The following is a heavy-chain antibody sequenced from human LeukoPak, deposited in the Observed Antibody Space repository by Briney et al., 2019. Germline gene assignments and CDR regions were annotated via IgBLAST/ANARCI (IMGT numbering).Heavy chain of an antibody. D-gene: IGHD6-13*01. CDR3: ARERALAALDY. V-gene: IGHV1-18*04. CDR1: GYTFTKDV. Sequence: ASVKVSCKASGYTFTKDVIIWVRQAPGQGLEWMGWISAYNGNTIYPRKYQGRVTLTTDTSTSTVYMELRSLRSDDTAVYYCARERALAALDYWGQGTLVTVSS. J-gene: IGHJ4*02. CDR2: ISAYNGNT.